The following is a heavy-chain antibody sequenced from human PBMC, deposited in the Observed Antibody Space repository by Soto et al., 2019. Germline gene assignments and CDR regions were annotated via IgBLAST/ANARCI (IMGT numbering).Heavy chain of an antibody. V-gene: IGHV1-69*13. CDR2: IIPIFGTA. Sequence: ASVKVSCKASGGTFSSYAISWVRQAPGQGLEWMGGIIPIFGTANYAQKFQGRVTITADESTSTAYMELSSLRSEDTAVYYCAREAWSGYYLDYWGQGTLVTVSS. D-gene: IGHD3-3*01. CDR1: GGTFSSYA. J-gene: IGHJ4*02. CDR3: AREAWSGYYLDY.